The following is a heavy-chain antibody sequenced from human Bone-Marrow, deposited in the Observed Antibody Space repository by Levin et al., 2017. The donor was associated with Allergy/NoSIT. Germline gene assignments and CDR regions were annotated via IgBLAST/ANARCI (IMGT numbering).Heavy chain of an antibody. CDR1: GYTFPGYY. CDR2: IDPNGGGT. V-gene: IGHV1-2*02. J-gene: IGHJ5*02. CDR3: ARRLIAAHNWFDP. D-gene: IGHD6-13*01. Sequence: GASVKVSCKASGYTFPGYYIHWMRQAPGQGLEWMGWIDPNGGGTEYAQNFQGRVTMTRDTSINTAYMELTRLRSDDTAVYYCARRLIAAHNWFDPWGQGTLVTVSS.